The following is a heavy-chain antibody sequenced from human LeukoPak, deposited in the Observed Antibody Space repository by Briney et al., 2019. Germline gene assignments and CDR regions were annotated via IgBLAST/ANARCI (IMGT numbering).Heavy chain of an antibody. CDR3: ARDDGPYYDYVWGSYRTTDY. J-gene: IGHJ4*02. CDR2: IIPIFGTA. CDR1: GGTFSSYA. D-gene: IGHD3-16*02. Sequence: SVTVSCTASGGTFSSYAISWVRQAPGQGLEWMGGIIPIFGTANYAQKFQGRVTITADESTSTAYMELSSLRSEDTAVYYCARDDGPYYDYVWGSYRTTDYWGQGTLVTVSS. V-gene: IGHV1-69*13.